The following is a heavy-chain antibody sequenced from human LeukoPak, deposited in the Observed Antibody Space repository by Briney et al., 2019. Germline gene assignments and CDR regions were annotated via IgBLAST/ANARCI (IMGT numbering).Heavy chain of an antibody. V-gene: IGHV3-7*01. CDR2: IKQDGSEK. CDR3: ARDLLVVGANNY. D-gene: IGHD1-26*01. CDR1: GFTFSSYW. Sequence: GGSLRLSCAAPGFTFSSYWMSWVRQAPGKGLEWVANIKQDGSEKHYVDSVKGRFTISRDNAKNSLYLQMNSLRAEDAAVYYCARDLLVVGANNYWGQGTLVTVPS. J-gene: IGHJ4*02.